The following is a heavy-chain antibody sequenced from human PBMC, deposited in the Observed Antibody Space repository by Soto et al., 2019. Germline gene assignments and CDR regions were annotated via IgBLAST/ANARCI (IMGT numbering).Heavy chain of an antibody. Sequence: PGGSLRLSCAASGFTFSSYSMNWVRQAPGKGLEWVSYISSSSSTIYYADSVKGRFTISRDNAKNSLYLQMNSLRAEDMAVYYCAKETYNRRTDFDYWGQGTLVTVS. D-gene: IGHD3-10*01. CDR1: GFTFSSYS. V-gene: IGHV3-48*01. J-gene: IGHJ4*02. CDR2: ISSSSSTI. CDR3: AKETYNRRTDFDY.